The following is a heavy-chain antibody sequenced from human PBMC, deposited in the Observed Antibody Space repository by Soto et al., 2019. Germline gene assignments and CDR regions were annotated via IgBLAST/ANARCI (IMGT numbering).Heavy chain of an antibody. V-gene: IGHV3-53*02. CDR3: ARCLHYDFWSGPCGWFDP. CDR2: IYSGGST. J-gene: IGHJ5*02. CDR1: GFTVSSNY. Sequence: EVQLVETGGGLIQPGGSLRLSCAASGFTVSSNYMSWVRQAPGKGLEWVSVIYSGGSTYYADSVKGRFTISRDNSKNTLYLQMNSLRAEDTAVYYCARCLHYDFWSGPCGWFDPWGQVTLVTVSS. D-gene: IGHD3-3*01.